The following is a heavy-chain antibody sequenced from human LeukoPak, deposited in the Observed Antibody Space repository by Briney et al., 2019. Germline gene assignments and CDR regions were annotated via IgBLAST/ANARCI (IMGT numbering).Heavy chain of an antibody. CDR3: VRASRTPYYPDSGLWFYFDN. D-gene: IGHD3-10*01. CDR2: INSDGSSI. V-gene: IGHV3-74*01. Sequence: PGGSLRLSCAASGFTLSTYWMHWVRQAPGKGLVWISRINSDGSSISYADSVKGRFTISRDNAKNTLYLQMNSLRAEDTAVYYCVRASRTPYYPDSGLWFYFDNWGQGTLVTVSS. J-gene: IGHJ4*02. CDR1: GFTLSTYW.